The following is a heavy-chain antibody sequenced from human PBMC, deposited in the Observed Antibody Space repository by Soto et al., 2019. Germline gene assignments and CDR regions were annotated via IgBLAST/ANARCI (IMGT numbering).Heavy chain of an antibody. CDR2: ISSLGHTT. D-gene: IGHD1-1*01. Sequence: PGGSLRLSCEASGFTFTFESYEMNWVRQAPGKGLEWVAYISSLGHTTYYADSVKGRFTISRDNAKNLLFLEMNTLRGEDTAVYYRARDTDGYKGMDVWGQGKTVTV. J-gene: IGHJ6*02. CDR3: ARDTDGYKGMDV. V-gene: IGHV3-48*03. CDR1: GFTFTFESYE.